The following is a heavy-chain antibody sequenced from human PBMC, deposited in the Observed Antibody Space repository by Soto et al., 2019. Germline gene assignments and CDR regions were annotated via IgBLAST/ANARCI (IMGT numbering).Heavy chain of an antibody. D-gene: IGHD3-16*01. V-gene: IGHV3-48*01. CDR2: IRGTT. Sequence: QTGGSLRLCCAASGVTFTSYSMNWVRQAPGKGLEWVSYIRGTTHYADSVKGRFTISRDNSKNAVYLQINSLRAEDTGIYYCSKDQYYEAGPDYWGQGTLVTVSS. CDR3: SKDQYYEAGPDY. CDR1: GVTFTSYS. J-gene: IGHJ4*02.